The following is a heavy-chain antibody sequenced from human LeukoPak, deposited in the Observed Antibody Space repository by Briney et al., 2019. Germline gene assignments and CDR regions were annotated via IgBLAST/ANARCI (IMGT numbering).Heavy chain of an antibody. D-gene: IGHD3-9*01. CDR2: IHPNSGGT. Sequence: ASVKVSCKASGYNFSGFYMHWVRQAPGHGLEWMGWIHPNSGGTNYAQTFQGRVTVTSDTTMSTAYMELTRLTSDDSAMYYCARSKYDVLTGSPDYWGQGTLVTVSS. CDR3: ARSKYDVLTGSPDY. CDR1: GYNFSGFY. J-gene: IGHJ4*02. V-gene: IGHV1-2*02.